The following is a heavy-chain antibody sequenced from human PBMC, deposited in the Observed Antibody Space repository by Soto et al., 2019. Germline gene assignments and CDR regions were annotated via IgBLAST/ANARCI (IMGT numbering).Heavy chain of an antibody. Sequence: EVQVLDSGGGLVQPGGSLRLSCTASDLIFSPYGLSWVRQAPGKGLEWVSGISGSGGGYSNTYYADSVKGRFTISKDNSKHTLYLQMYRLRADVTAVYYCGVDPGGPEYWGQGTLVTVSS. CDR3: GVDPGGPEY. J-gene: IGHJ4*02. CDR1: DLIFSPYG. D-gene: IGHD1-26*01. V-gene: IGHV3-23*01. CDR2: ISGSGGGYSNT.